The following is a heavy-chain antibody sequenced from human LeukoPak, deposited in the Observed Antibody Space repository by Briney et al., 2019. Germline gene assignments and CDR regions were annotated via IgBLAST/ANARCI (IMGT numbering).Heavy chain of an antibody. CDR3: AELGITMIGGV. Sequence: GGSLRLSCAASGFTFSSYWMSWVRQAPGKGREWVANIKQGGSEKYYVDSVKGRFTISRDNAKNSLYLQMNSLRAEDTAVYYCAELGITMIGGVWGKGTTVTISS. D-gene: IGHD3-10*02. V-gene: IGHV3-7*01. J-gene: IGHJ6*04. CDR2: IKQGGSEK. CDR1: GFTFSSYW.